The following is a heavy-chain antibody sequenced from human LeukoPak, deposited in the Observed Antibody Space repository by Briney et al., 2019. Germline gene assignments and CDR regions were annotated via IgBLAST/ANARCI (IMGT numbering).Heavy chain of an antibody. Sequence: GGSPRLSCAASGFTVNDNYMIWARQAAGKRLECVSIIHSHGATNYADSVKGRFTISRDNSKNTLYLQMNSLRAEDTAVYHCASTSIIRGFDHDQYYWGQGTLVTVSS. J-gene: IGHJ4*02. CDR3: ASTSIIRGFDHDQYY. CDR1: GFTVNDNY. V-gene: IGHV3-53*01. CDR2: IHSHGAT. D-gene: IGHD3-10*01.